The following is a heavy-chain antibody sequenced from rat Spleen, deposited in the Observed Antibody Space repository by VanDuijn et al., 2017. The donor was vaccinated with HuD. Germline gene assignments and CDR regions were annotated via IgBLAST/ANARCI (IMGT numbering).Heavy chain of an antibody. D-gene: IGHD1-1*01. V-gene: IGHV5-29*01. CDR2: INYDGTST. CDR1: GFTFSNYG. CDR3: AKDLDYSGDNWFGY. J-gene: IGHJ3*01. Sequence: EVQVVESGGGLVQPGRSLKLSCAASGFTFSNYGMAWVRQAPTKGLEWVATINYDGTSTYYRDSVKGRFTISRDNAKSTLYLQMESLRSEDTATYYCAKDLDYSGDNWFGYWGQGTLVTVSS.